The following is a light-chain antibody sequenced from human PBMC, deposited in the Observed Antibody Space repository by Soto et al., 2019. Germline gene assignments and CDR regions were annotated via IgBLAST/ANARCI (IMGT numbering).Light chain of an antibody. CDR1: SRDVGGYNY. CDR3: RSYAGQQGDV. J-gene: IGLJ1*01. Sequence: QSALTQPPSASGSPGQSVTISCTGTSRDVGGYNYVSWYQQHPGKAPKLMIYEVSKRPSGVPDPFSGSKSGNTASLTVSGLQAEDEADYYCRSYAGQQGDVFGTGTKVTV. V-gene: IGLV2-8*01. CDR2: EVS.